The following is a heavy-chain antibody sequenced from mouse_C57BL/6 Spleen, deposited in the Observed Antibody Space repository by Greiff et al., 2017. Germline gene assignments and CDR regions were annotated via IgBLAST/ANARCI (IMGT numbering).Heavy chain of an antibody. D-gene: IGHD2-1*01. CDR1: GYTFTGYW. V-gene: IGHV1-9*01. Sequence: VQLQQSGAELMKPGASVKLSCTATGYTFTGYWIEWVKQRPGHGLEWIGEILSGSGSTNYNEKLKGNATFTADTSSNTAYMQLSSLTTEDSAIYYCARRYGNYPYYFDYWGQGTTRTVAS. CDR2: ILSGSGST. J-gene: IGHJ2*01. CDR3: ARRYGNYPYYFDY.